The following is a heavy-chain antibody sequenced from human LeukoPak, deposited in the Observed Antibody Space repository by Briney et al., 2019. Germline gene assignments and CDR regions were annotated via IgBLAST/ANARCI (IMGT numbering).Heavy chain of an antibody. D-gene: IGHD3-3*01. CDR3: ARDGSDFWSGYWEKSWFDP. V-gene: IGHV1-18*01. CDR2: ISAYNGNT. J-gene: IGHJ5*02. Sequence: ASVKVSCKASGYTFTSYGISWVRQAPGQGLEWMGWISAYNGNTNYAQKLQGRVTMTTDTSTSTAYMELRSLRSDDTAVYYCARDGSDFWSGYWEKSWFDPWGQGTLVTVSS. CDR1: GYTFTSYG.